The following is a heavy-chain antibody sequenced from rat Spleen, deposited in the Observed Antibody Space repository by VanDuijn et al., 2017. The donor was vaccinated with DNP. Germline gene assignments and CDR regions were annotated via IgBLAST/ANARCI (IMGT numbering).Heavy chain of an antibody. V-gene: IGHV3-1*01. CDR1: GYSITSNY. Sequence: EVQLQESGPGLVQPSQSLSLTCSVTGYSITSNYWAWIRKFPGNKMEWIGYINYSGSTGYNPSLKSRISITRDKSKNQFFLQLNSVTTEDTATYYCTRLVWEEGFDYWGQGVMVTVSS. CDR2: INYSGST. CDR3: TRLVWEEGFDY. J-gene: IGHJ2*01. D-gene: IGHD5-1*01.